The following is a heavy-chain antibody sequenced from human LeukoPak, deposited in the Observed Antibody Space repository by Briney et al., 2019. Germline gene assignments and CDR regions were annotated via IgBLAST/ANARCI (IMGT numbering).Heavy chain of an antibody. V-gene: IGHV3-7*01. D-gene: IGHD6-13*01. CDR3: ARVGTPYSSSWYGYYYMDV. Sequence: GGSLRLSCAASGFTFSSYWMSWVRQAPGKGLEWVANIKQDGSEKYYVDSVKGRFTISRVNAKNSLYLQMNSLRAEDTAVYYCARVGTPYSSSWYGYYYMDVWGKGTTVTVSS. J-gene: IGHJ6*03. CDR1: GFTFSSYW. CDR2: IKQDGSEK.